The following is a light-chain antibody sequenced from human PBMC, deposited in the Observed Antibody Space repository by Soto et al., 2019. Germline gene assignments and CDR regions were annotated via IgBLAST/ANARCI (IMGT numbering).Light chain of an antibody. CDR1: ISNIGSNY. Sequence: HSVLTQPPSASATPGQTVTISCSGSISNIGSNYVYWYQHLPGTAPKLLISRNNQRPSGVPDRFFGSKSGTSASLAISGLRSEDEVDYYCAAWDDSLSGVVFGGGTKLTVL. V-gene: IGLV1-47*01. CDR3: AAWDDSLSGVV. J-gene: IGLJ2*01. CDR2: RNN.